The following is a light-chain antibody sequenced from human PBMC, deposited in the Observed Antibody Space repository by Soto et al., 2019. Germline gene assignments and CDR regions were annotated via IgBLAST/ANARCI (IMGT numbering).Light chain of an antibody. V-gene: IGLV2-14*01. CDR3: YSYTGSITYV. CDR1: SSDIGGYNY. CDR2: DVS. J-gene: IGLJ1*01. Sequence: QSALTQPASVSGSPGQSITISCTGTSSDIGGYNYVSWYQQHPGKAPKLMIYDVSNRPSGVSNRFSGSKSGNTASLTISGLQAEDEADYYCYSYTGSITYVFGTGTQLTVL.